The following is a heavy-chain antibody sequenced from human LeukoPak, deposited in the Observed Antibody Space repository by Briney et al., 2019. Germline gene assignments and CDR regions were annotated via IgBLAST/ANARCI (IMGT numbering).Heavy chain of an antibody. CDR2: IWYDGSNK. D-gene: IGHD3-22*01. V-gene: IGHV3-33*01. Sequence: GGSLRLSCAAFGYTFSSYGMHWVRQAPGKGLEWVAVIWYDGSNKYYADSVKGRFTISRDNSKNTLYLQMNSLRAEDTAVYYCARGRSYYYDSSGFSDFWGQGTLVTVSS. CDR3: ARGRSYYYDSSGFSDF. J-gene: IGHJ4*02. CDR1: GYTFSSYG.